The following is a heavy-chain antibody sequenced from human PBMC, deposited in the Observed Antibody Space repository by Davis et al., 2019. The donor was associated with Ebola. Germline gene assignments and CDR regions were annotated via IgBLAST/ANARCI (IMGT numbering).Heavy chain of an antibody. CDR1: GGTFSSYA. D-gene: IGHD3-22*01. CDR2: IIPIFGTA. J-gene: IGHJ5*02. V-gene: IGHV1-69*13. Sequence: AASVKVSCTASGGTFSSYAISWVRQAPGQGLEWMGGIIPIFGTANYAQKFQGRVTITADESTSTAYMELSSLRSEDTAVYYCARRYYDSSGYYWFWFDPWGQGTLVTVSS. CDR3: ARRYYDSSGYYWFWFDP.